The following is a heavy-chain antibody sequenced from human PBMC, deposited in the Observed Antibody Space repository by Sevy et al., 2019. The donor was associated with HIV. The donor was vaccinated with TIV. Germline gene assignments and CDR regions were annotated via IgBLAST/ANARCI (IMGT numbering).Heavy chain of an antibody. D-gene: IGHD6-19*01. V-gene: IGHV1-46*01. CDR3: ARDRYASGDFDY. Sequence: ASVKVSCKTFGYTFSNHYIHWVRQAPGHGLEWMGVINPSGGSTNYAHRFQGRVTMNRDPSTSTFYMDLSSLRSEDTAVYYCARDRYASGDFDYWGQGTLVTVSS. J-gene: IGHJ4*02. CDR1: GYTFSNHY. CDR2: INPSGGST.